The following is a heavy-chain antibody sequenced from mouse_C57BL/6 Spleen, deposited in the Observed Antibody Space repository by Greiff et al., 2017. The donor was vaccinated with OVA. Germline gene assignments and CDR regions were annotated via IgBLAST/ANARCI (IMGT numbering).Heavy chain of an antibody. CDR3: ARRYSNYHDAMDY. CDR2: IDPSDSYT. J-gene: IGHJ4*01. CDR1: GYTFTSYW. D-gene: IGHD2-5*01. V-gene: IGHV1-59*01. Sequence: QVQLQQPGAELVRPGTSVKLSCKASGYTFTSYWMHWVKQRPGQGLEWIGVIDPSDSYTNYNQKFKGKATLTVDTSSSTAYMQLSSLTSEDSAVYYGARRYSNYHDAMDYWGQGTSVTVSS.